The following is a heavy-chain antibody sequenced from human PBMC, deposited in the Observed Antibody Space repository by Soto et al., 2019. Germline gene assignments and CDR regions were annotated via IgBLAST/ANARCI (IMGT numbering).Heavy chain of an antibody. CDR1: GGTFSSYA. D-gene: IGHD3-22*01. CDR2: IIPIFGTA. J-gene: IGHJ3*02. CDR3: ARGSDYYDSSGWAFDI. Sequence: SVKVSCKASGGTFSSYAIRWVRQAPGQGLEWMGGIIPIFGTANYAQKFQGRVTITADESTSTAYMELSSLRSEDTAVYYCARGSDYYDSSGWAFDIWGQGTMVTV. V-gene: IGHV1-69*13.